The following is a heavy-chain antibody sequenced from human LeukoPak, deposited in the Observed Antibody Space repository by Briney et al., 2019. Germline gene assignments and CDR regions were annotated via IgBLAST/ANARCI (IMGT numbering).Heavy chain of an antibody. Sequence: GRSLRLSCAASGFTFSSYAMHWVRQAPGKGLEWVAVISYDGSNKYYADSVKGRFTISRDNSKNTLYLQMNSLRAEDTAVYYCARDPHFRSGYPNYFDYWGQGTLVTVSS. J-gene: IGHJ4*02. D-gene: IGHD3-3*02. CDR1: GFTFSSYA. CDR3: ARDPHFRSGYPNYFDY. V-gene: IGHV3-30-3*01. CDR2: ISYDGSNK.